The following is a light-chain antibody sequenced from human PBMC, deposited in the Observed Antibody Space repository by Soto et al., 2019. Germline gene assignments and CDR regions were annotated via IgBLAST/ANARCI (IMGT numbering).Light chain of an antibody. CDR3: QQYSTSPIT. Sequence: ENVLTQSPGTLSLSPGERATLSCRASQTVSSYLTWYQQRPGQAPRLLIYGASRRATGIPDRFSGSGSGTDFTLTISRLEPEDFALNYCQQYSTSPITFGQGTRLEIK. V-gene: IGKV3-20*01. J-gene: IGKJ5*01. CDR2: GAS. CDR1: QTVSSY.